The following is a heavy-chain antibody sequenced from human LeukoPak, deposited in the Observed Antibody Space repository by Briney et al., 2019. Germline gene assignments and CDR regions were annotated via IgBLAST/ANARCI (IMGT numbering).Heavy chain of an antibody. CDR1: GGTFSSYA. Sequence: RASVKVSCKASGGTFSSYAISWVRQAPGQGLEWMGGIIPIFGTANYAQKFQGRVTITADESTSTAYMELSSLRSEDTAVYYCARERATELGSRYFDLWGRGTLVTVSS. CDR2: IIPIFGTA. D-gene: IGHD5-24*01. V-gene: IGHV1-69*13. CDR3: ARERATELGSRYFDL. J-gene: IGHJ2*01.